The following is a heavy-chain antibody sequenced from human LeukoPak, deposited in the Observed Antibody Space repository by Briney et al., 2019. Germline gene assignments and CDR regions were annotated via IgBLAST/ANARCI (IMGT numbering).Heavy chain of an antibody. V-gene: IGHV3-21*01. Sequence: PGGSLRLSCAASGFTFSSYEMNWVRQAPGKGLEWVSSISSSSSYIYYADSVKGRFTISRDNAKNSLYLQMNSLRAEDTAVYYCARMGSIAARRGWFDPWGQGTLVTV. CDR3: ARMGSIAARRGWFDP. J-gene: IGHJ5*02. D-gene: IGHD6-6*01. CDR2: ISSSSSYI. CDR1: GFTFSSYE.